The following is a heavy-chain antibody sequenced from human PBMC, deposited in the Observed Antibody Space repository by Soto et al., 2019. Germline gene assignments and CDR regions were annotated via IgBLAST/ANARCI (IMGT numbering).Heavy chain of an antibody. Sequence: KTSETLSLTCAVYGGSFSGYYWSWIRQPPGKGLEWIGEINHSGSTNYNPSLKSRVIISVDTSNNQFSLKLSTVTAADTAVYSCARGRRLITMVRGVIHSWFDPWGQGTLVTVSS. V-gene: IGHV4-34*01. CDR2: INHSGST. J-gene: IGHJ5*02. CDR3: ARGRRLITMVRGVIHSWFDP. CDR1: GGSFSGYY. D-gene: IGHD3-10*01.